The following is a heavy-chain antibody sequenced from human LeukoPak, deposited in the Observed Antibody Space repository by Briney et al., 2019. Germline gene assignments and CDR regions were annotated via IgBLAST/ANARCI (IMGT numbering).Heavy chain of an antibody. CDR2: IYYSGST. D-gene: IGHD3-3*01. CDR3: ARAIFGVVNFDY. Sequence: SETLSLTCTVSGGSISSHYWNWIRQPPGKGLEWIGYIYYSGSTNYNPSLKSRVTISVDTSKTQFSLKLSSVTAADTAVYYCARAIFGVVNFDYWGQGTLVTVSS. J-gene: IGHJ4*02. V-gene: IGHV4-59*11. CDR1: GGSISSHY.